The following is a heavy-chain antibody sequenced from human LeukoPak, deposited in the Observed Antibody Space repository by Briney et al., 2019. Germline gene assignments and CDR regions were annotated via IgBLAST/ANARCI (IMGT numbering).Heavy chain of an antibody. CDR1: GFTFSNFA. J-gene: IGHJ3*02. Sequence: GGSLRLSCVASGFTFSNFAMNWVRQAPGKGLVWVSRINPDDGSTSYADSVKGRFTISRDNAKSTLYLQMNSLRAEDTAVYYCLTIVETDLDAFDIWGQGTKVTVSS. CDR3: LTIVETDLDAFDI. D-gene: IGHD2-21*01. V-gene: IGHV3-74*01. CDR2: INPDDGST.